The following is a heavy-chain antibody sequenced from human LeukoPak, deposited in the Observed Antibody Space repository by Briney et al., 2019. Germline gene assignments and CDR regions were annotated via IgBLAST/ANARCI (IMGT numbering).Heavy chain of an antibody. CDR1: GGSINNGGYY. J-gene: IGHJ3*02. CDR3: ARAGMYYDILTGYFISAFDI. D-gene: IGHD3-9*01. V-gene: IGHV4-31*03. CDR2: IYYSGST. Sequence: SQTLSLTCIVFGGSINNGGYYWSSIRQHPGKGLEWIGYIYYSGSTHYNPSLKSRATISVDTSKNKFSLKLSSVTAADTAVYFCARAGMYYDILTGYFISAFDIWGQGTMVTVSS.